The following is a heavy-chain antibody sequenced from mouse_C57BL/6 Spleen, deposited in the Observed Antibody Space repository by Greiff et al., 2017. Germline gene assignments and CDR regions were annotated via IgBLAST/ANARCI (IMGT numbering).Heavy chain of an antibody. CDR1: GYAFTNYL. D-gene: IGHD2-1*01. J-gene: IGHJ4*01. V-gene: IGHV1-54*01. Sequence: QVQLQQSGAELVRPGTSVKVSCKASGYAFTNYLIEWVKQRPGQGLEWIGVINPGSGGTNYNEKFKGKATLTADKSSSTAYMQLSSLTSEDSAVYFCAREGNYVEAMDYWGRGTSVTVSS. CDR3: AREGNYVEAMDY. CDR2: INPGSGGT.